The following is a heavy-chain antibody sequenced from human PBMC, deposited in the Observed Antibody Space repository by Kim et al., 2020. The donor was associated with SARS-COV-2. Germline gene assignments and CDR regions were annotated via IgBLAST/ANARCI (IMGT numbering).Heavy chain of an antibody. J-gene: IGHJ6*02. CDR3: ARYYYDSSGYYSYYYGMDV. CDR1: GGSISSYY. CDR2: IYYSGST. Sequence: SETLSLTCTVSGGSISSYYWSWIRQPPGKGLEWIGYIYYSGSTNYNPSLKSRVTISVDTSKNQFSLKLSSVTAADTAVYYCARYYYDSSGYYSYYYGMDVWGQGTTVTVSS. V-gene: IGHV4-59*01. D-gene: IGHD3-22*01.